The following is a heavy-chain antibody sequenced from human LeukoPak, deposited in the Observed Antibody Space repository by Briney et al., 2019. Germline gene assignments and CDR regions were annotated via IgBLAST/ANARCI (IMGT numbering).Heavy chain of an antibody. V-gene: IGHV4-30-4*01. CDR2: IYYSGST. D-gene: IGHD2-2*01. CDR3: ARADLIVVVPAAMELGPRVDAFDI. CDR1: GGSISSGDYY. Sequence: PSETLSLTCTASGGSISSGDYYWSWIRQPPGKGLEWIGYIYYSGSTYYNPSLKSRVTISVDTSKNQFSLKLSSVTAADTAVYYCARADLIVVVPAAMELGPRVDAFDIWGQGTMVTVSS. J-gene: IGHJ3*02.